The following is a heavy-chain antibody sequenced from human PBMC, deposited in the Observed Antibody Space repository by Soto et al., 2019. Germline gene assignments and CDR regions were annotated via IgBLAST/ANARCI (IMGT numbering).Heavy chain of an antibody. CDR3: AEEVRYYFDCRGDDAFDI. CDR2: ISYHGSDQ. V-gene: IGHV3-30*18. Sequence: QVQLVESGGGVVQPGRSLRLSCAASGFTFSSYGMHWVRQAPGKGLEWVAVISYHGSDQYYADSVKGRYTISRDNAKYTADLQMNSLRAEDTAVYYCAEEVRYYFDCRGDDAFDIWGQGTVFTVSS. D-gene: IGHD3-22*01. CDR1: GFTFSSYG. J-gene: IGHJ3*02.